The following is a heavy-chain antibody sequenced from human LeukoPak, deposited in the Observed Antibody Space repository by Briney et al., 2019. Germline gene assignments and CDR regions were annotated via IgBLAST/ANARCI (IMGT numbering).Heavy chain of an antibody. V-gene: IGHV4-59*08. J-gene: IGHJ4*02. CDR3: AISTSYCRGTRCPLDY. CDR2: MYYSGRT. CDR1: TGRIHTFY. D-gene: IGHD2-2*01. Sequence: SETLSLTCTVSTGRIHTFYYSWIRQSPGKGLEWIGYMYYSGRTNYNPTLRGRVTTSVDTSKTVFSLKLSSVTAADTAVYYCAISTSYCRGTRCPLDYWGQGTSVTVSS.